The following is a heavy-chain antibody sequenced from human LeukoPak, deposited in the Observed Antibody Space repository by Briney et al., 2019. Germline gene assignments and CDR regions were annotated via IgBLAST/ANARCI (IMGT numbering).Heavy chain of an antibody. V-gene: IGHV4-38-2*01. CDR1: GFTVSGNY. Sequence: GSLRLSCAASGFTVSGNYMSWVRQPPGKGLEWIGSIYDSGSTYYNPSLKSRVTISVDTSKNQFSLKLNSVTAADTAVYYCARHYGPWGQGTLVTVSS. J-gene: IGHJ5*02. CDR3: ARHYGP. D-gene: IGHD3-16*01. CDR2: IYDSGST.